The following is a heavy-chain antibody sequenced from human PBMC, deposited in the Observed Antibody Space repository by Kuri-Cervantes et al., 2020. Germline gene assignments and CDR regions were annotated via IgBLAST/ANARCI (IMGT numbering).Heavy chain of an antibody. CDR3: ARAHYSGSYYGFDY. CDR1: GFTFSSYG. CDR2: ISYDGSNK. J-gene: IGHJ4*02. V-gene: IGHV3-30*03. D-gene: IGHD1-26*01. Sequence: GESLKISCAASGFTFSSYGMHWVRQAPGKGLEWVAVISYDGSNKYYADSVKGRFTISRDNSKNTLYLQMNSLRAEDTAVYYCARAHYSGSYYGFDYWGQGTLVTVSS.